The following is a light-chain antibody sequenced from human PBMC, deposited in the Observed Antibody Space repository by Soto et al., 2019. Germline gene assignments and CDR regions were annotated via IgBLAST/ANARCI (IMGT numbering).Light chain of an antibody. V-gene: IGKV1-5*01. CDR1: QNIRNL. Sequence: DIQLTQAPSTLSEPVVESVTMTCRASQNIRNLLAWYQQKPGKAPKPLIYDASTLKTGVPSRFSGSGSGSEFNFTITGLQPDDFATYFCQQYNTYSTFGQGTRLEIK. CDR3: QQYNTYST. J-gene: IGKJ5*01. CDR2: DAS.